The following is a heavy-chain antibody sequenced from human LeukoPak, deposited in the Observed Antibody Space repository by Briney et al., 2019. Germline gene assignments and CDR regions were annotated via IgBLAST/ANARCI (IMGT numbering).Heavy chain of an antibody. CDR2: IRCDGSTT. Sequence: GGSLSLSCVESRFTFSNFWMHWVRQAPGKGLVWVSRIRCDGSTTDYAASVKGRFTISRDNAKNTLYLQMNSLRAEDTAVYYCIRDWRNLAFDNWGHGSLVTVSS. V-gene: IGHV3-74*01. CDR1: RFTFSNFW. J-gene: IGHJ4*01. D-gene: IGHD3-3*01. CDR3: IRDWRNLAFDN.